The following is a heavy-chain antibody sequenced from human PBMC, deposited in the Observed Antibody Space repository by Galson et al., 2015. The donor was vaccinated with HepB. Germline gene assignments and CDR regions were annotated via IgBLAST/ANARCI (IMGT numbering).Heavy chain of an antibody. V-gene: IGHV3-30*04. CDR3: VKGGGYSAIRGRGGFDS. CDR2: ITSDGTNK. D-gene: IGHD5-12*01. CDR1: GFTFNRYA. J-gene: IGHJ4*02. Sequence: SLRLSCAASGFTFNRYAMHWVRQAPGKGLQWVAVITSDGTNKFYARYVKGRITISRDNSGNTLFLHMNSLRPEDTALYYCVKGGGYSAIRGRGGFDSWGQGALVTVSS.